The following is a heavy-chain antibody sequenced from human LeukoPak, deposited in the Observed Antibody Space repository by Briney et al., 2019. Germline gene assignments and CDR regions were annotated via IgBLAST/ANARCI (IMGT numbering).Heavy chain of an antibody. D-gene: IGHD6-13*01. CDR2: ISGGGYYT. CDR3: ARSKPPAVKDYYGLDV. V-gene: IGHV3-23*01. J-gene: IGHJ6*02. CDR1: GFTFSSYA. Sequence: PGGSLRLSCAASGFTFSSYAMSWVRQAPGKGLEWVSTISGGGYYTHDADSVKGRFTISRDNSRNTVYLQMNSLRAEDTAVYFCARSKPPAVKDYYGLDVWGQGTTVTVSS.